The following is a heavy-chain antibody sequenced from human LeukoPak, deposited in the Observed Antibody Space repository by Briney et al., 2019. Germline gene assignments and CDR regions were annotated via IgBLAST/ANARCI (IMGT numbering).Heavy chain of an antibody. CDR2: INPNSGGT. V-gene: IGHV1-2*02. CDR1: GYTFTGYY. Sequence: GASVKVSCKASGYTFTGYYMHWVRQAPGQGLEWMGWINPNSGGTNYAQKFQGRVTMTRDTSISTAYMEPSRLRSDDTAVYYCARDDSSSSWWMTGPYYYYGMDVWGQGTTVTVSS. D-gene: IGHD6-13*01. CDR3: ARDDSSSSWWMTGPYYYYGMDV. J-gene: IGHJ6*02.